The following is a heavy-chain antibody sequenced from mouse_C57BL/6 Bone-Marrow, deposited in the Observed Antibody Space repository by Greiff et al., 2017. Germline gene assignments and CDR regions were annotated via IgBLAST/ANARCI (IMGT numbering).Heavy chain of an antibody. J-gene: IGHJ4*01. D-gene: IGHD1-1*01. CDR2: ISNLAYSI. Sequence: DVQLQESGGGLVQPGGSLKLSCAASGFTFSDYGMAWVRQAPRKGPEWVAFISNLAYSIYYADTVTGRFTISRENAKNTLYLEMSSLRSEDTAMYYCARRGYGSSYYAMDYWGQGTSVTVSS. CDR1: GFTFSDYG. CDR3: ARRGYGSSYYAMDY. V-gene: IGHV5-15*04.